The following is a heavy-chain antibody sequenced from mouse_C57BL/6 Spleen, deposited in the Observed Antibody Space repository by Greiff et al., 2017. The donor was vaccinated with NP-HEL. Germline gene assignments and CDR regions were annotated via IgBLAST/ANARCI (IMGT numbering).Heavy chain of an antibody. CDR2: INPSNGGT. CDR3: ARWLNTAQSPDY. V-gene: IGHV1-53*01. CDR1: GYTFTSYW. Sequence: QVQLQQPGTELVKPGASVKLSCKASGYTFTSYWMHWVKQRPGQGLAWIGNINPSNGGTNYNEKFKRKATLTVDKSSSTAYMQLSSLTSEDSAVYYGARWLNTAQSPDYWGQGTTLTVSS. D-gene: IGHD3-2*02. J-gene: IGHJ2*01.